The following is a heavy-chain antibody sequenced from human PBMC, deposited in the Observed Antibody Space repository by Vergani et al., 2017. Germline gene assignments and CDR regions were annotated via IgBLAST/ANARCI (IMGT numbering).Heavy chain of an antibody. CDR1: GFTVSSNY. J-gene: IGHJ4*02. CDR3: ARDYYDSSSGDY. Sequence: EVQLVESGGGLIQPGGSLRLSCAASGFTVSSNYMSWVRQAPGKGLEWVSVIYSGGSRYYADSVKGRFTISRDNSKNTLYLQMNSLRAEDTAVYYCARDYYDSSSGDYWGQGTLVTVSS. V-gene: IGHV3-53*01. D-gene: IGHD3-22*01. CDR2: IYSGGSR.